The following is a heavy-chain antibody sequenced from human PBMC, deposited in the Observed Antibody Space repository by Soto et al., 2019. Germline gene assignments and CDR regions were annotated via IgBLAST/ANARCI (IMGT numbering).Heavy chain of an antibody. D-gene: IGHD2-21*02. CDR1: GFTFSSYA. V-gene: IGHV3-33*01. CDR2: IWDDGSNT. Sequence: PGGSLRLSCAASGFTFSSYAMHWVRQAPGKGLEWVAAIWDDGSNTYYADSVKGRFTISRDNSKNTLYLQMNSLRAEDTAVYYCAREAALYCGGYCPAPKVYFDLWGRGTLVTVSS. J-gene: IGHJ2*01. CDR3: AREAALYCGGYCPAPKVYFDL.